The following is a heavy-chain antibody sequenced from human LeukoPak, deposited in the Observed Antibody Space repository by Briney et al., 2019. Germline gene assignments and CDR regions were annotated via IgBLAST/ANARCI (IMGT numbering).Heavy chain of an antibody. CDR2: INHSGST. V-gene: IGHV4-34*01. J-gene: IGHJ6*02. D-gene: IGHD3-10*01. CDR1: GGSFSGYY. CDR3: AGDRYYGSGSYYYYYGMDV. Sequence: SETLSLTCAVYGGSFSGYYWSWIRQPPGKGLEWIGEINHSGSTNYNPSLKSRVTISVDTSKNQFSLKLSSVTAADTAVYYCAGDRYYGSGSYYYYYGMDVWGQGTTVTVSS.